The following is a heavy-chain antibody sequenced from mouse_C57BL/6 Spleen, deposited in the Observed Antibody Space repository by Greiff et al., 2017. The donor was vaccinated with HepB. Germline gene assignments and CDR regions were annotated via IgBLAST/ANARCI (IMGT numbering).Heavy chain of an antibody. CDR3: ADSGGLEEAGFAY. J-gene: IGHJ3*01. V-gene: IGHV1-53*01. Sequence: QVQLQQPGTELVKPGASVKLSCKASGYTFTSYWMHWVKQRPGQGLEWIGNINPSNGGTNYNEKFKSKATLTVDKSSSTAYMQLSSLTSEDAAVSYCADSGGLEEAGFAYWGQGTLVTVSA. CDR2: INPSNGGT. D-gene: IGHD3-1*01. CDR1: GYTFTSYW.